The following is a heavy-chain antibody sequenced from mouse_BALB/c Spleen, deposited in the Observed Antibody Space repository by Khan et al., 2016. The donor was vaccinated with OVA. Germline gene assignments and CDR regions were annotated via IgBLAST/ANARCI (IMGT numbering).Heavy chain of an antibody. V-gene: IGHV1S137*01. CDR3: ARGGGGDRFAY. CDR1: GYTFTDFT. CDR2: VSTYYGDA. J-gene: IGHJ3*01. Sequence: QVQLQQSGAELVRPGVSVKISCKGSGYTFTDFTMHWVKQSHAKSLEWIGVVSTYYGDATYNQKFKGKATMTVDKSSSTAYMELARLTSEDSAIXYCARGGGGDRFAYWGQGTLVTVSA.